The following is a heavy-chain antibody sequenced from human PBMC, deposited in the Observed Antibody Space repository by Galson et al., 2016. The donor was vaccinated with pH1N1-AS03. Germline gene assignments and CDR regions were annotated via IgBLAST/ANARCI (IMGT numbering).Heavy chain of an antibody. Sequence: SLRLSCAGSGFTFDDYAMHWVRQAPGKGLECVSGISWNSGTIGYTDSVKGRFTISRDNAKNSLHLQMNSLRAEDTALYYCAKSPGYCSAGSCSDQGYFDYWGQGTLVTVSS. CDR1: GFTFDDYA. CDR2: ISWNSGTI. CDR3: AKSPGYCSAGSCSDQGYFDY. D-gene: IGHD2-15*01. J-gene: IGHJ4*02. V-gene: IGHV3-9*01.